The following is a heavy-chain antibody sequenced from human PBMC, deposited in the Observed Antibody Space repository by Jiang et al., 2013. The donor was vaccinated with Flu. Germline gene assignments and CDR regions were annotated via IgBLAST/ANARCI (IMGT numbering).Heavy chain of an antibody. V-gene: IGHV4-39*01. J-gene: IGHJ4*02. Sequence: LLKPSETLSLICTVSGAPITITTYSWGWIRQPPGKGLEWIGNVYHSGSTYYNPSLKSRVTISVGASTNQFSLKLTSVTAADTAVYYCARHYDFWSGYPNSYFFDYWGQGTLVTVSS. CDR1: GAPITITTYS. CDR2: VYHSGST. D-gene: IGHD3-3*01. CDR3: ARHYDFWSGYPNSYFFDY.